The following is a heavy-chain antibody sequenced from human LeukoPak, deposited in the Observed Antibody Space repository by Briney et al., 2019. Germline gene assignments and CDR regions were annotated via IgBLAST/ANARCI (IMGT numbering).Heavy chain of an antibody. J-gene: IGHJ6*02. CDR1: GFTFSNYA. CDR3: AKESTTYYYYGMHV. D-gene: IGHD2/OR15-2a*01. V-gene: IGHV3-30*18. Sequence: PGRSLRLSCAASGFTFSNYAMHWVRQAPGKGLEWVAVISYDGTNKYYPDSVKGRFTISRDNSYNTLFLQMDSLTAEDTAVYYCAKESTTYYYYGMHVWGQGTTVTVSS. CDR2: ISYDGTNK.